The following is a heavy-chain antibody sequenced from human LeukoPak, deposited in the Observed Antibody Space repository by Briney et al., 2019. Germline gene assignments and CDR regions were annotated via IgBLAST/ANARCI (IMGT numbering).Heavy chain of an antibody. CDR3: ARGTPTSRSGSQYYYYMDV. D-gene: IGHD3-10*01. J-gene: IGHJ6*03. V-gene: IGHV1-69*05. CDR2: IIPIFGTA. CDR1: GGTFSSYA. Sequence: SVKVSCKASGGTFSSYAISWVRQAPGQGLEWMGGIIPIFGTANYAQKFQGRVMITTDESTSTAYMELSSLRSEDTAVYYCARGTPTSRSGSQYYYYMDVWGKGTTVTVSS.